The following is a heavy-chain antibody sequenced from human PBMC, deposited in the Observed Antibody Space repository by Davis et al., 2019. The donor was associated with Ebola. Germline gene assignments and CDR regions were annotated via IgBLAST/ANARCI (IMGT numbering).Heavy chain of an antibody. CDR2: ISGSGGST. CDR1: GFTFSSYA. CDR3: AKDLVVPSAMDLYYYYYGMDV. Sequence: GGSLRLSCAASGFTFSSYAMSWVRQAPGKGLEWVSAISGSGGSTYYADSVKGRFTISRDNSKNTLYLQMNSLRAEDTAVYYCAKDLVVPSAMDLYYYYYGMDVWGQGTTVTVSS. D-gene: IGHD2-2*01. V-gene: IGHV3-23*01. J-gene: IGHJ6*02.